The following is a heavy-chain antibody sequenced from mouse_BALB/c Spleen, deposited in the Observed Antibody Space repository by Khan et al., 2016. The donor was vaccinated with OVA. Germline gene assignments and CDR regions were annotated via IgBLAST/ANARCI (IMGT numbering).Heavy chain of an antibody. V-gene: IGHV2-9*02. CDR1: GFSLTSYG. CDR2: IWAGGST. CDR3: ARLEDK. Sequence: QVQLKESGPGLVAPSQTLSITCNASGFSLTSYGVHWVRQPPGKGLEWLGVIWAGGSTNYNSAILSSLSIIKDNSKSKVFLKMNCLQTDDTAMYNCARLEDKWGQGTTLTVSS. J-gene: IGHJ2*01.